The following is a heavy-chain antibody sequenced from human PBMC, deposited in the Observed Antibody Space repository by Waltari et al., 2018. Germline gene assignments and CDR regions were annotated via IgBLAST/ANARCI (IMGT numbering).Heavy chain of an antibody. D-gene: IGHD4-17*01. J-gene: IGHJ4*02. Sequence: EVQVVESGGDFVQPGGSLRLSCVASGLTFSNHWMSWVRQAPGKGLEWVAYIKQNGVDKQYIDSVKGRFTISRDNAKNSVYLQMNSLRVKDTAIYYCGDGPFWGQGTLVAVSS. CDR1: GLTFSNHW. CDR2: IKQNGVDK. CDR3: GDGPF. V-gene: IGHV3-7*01.